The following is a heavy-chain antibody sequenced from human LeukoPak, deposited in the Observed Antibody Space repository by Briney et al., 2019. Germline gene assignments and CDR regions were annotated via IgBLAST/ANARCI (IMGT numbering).Heavy chain of an antibody. CDR3: ARDLVPAAISYYYYGMDV. Sequence: ASVTVSCKASGYTFTSYGISWVRQAPGQGLEWMGWISAYNGNTNYAQKLQGRVTMTTDTSTSTAYMELRSLRSDDTAVYYCARDLVPAAISYYYYGMDVWGQGTTVTVSS. V-gene: IGHV1-18*01. J-gene: IGHJ6*02. D-gene: IGHD2-2*01. CDR2: ISAYNGNT. CDR1: GYTFTSYG.